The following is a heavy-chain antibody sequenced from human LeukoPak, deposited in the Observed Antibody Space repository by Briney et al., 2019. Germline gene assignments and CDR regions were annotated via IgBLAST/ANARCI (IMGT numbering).Heavy chain of an antibody. CDR2: INPNSGGT. CDR1: LYTLAGYD. J-gene: IGHJ4*02. CDR3: ARGLRGSPDFDY. Sequence: SVKVSCKASLYTLAGYDIHWVRQSPGQGREGMRWINPNSGGTNYAQKFQGRVTMTWDTSISTTYMALRRLRSDDTAVYYCARGLRGSPDFDYWGKGNLVTVPS. V-gene: IGHV1-2*02. D-gene: IGHD5-12*01.